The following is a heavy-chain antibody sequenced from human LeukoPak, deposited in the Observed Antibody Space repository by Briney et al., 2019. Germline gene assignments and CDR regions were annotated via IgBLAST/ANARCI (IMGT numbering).Heavy chain of an antibody. CDR3: AKFHAVTSGPVASDY. CDR1: GFTFRSYA. D-gene: IGHD4-17*01. J-gene: IGHJ4*02. CDR2: ISGSGGST. V-gene: IGHV3-23*01. Sequence: GGSLRLSCAASGFTFRSYAMSWGRQAPGKGLEWVSAISGSGGSTYYADSVKGRFTISRDNSKNTLYLQMNSLRAEDTAVYYCAKFHAVTSGPVASDYWGQGTLVTVSS.